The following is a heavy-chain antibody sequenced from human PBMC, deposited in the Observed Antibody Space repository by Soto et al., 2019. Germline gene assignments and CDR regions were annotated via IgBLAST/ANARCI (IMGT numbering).Heavy chain of an antibody. V-gene: IGHV4-61*08. J-gene: IGHJ5*02. Sequence: PSETLSLTCTVSGGSISSGGYYLSWIRPHPGKGLEWIGYIHYSGSTNYNPSLKSRVTISVDTSKNRFSLKLSSVTAADTAVYFCARVDSYNYERHFDPWGQGTLVTVSS. D-gene: IGHD5-18*01. CDR1: GGSISSGGYY. CDR2: IHYSGST. CDR3: ARVDSYNYERHFDP.